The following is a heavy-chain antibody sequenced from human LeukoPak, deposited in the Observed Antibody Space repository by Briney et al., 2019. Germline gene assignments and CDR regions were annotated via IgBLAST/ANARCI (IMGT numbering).Heavy chain of an antibody. Sequence: PGGSLRLSCAASGFTFSSYAMHWVRQAPGKGLEWVAVISYDGSNKYYADSVKGRFTISRDNSKNTLYLQMNSLRAEDTAVYYCARSTDLTGYYASDYWGQGTLVTVSS. J-gene: IGHJ4*02. V-gene: IGHV3-30*04. CDR1: GFTFSSYA. D-gene: IGHD3-9*01. CDR3: ARSTDLTGYYASDY. CDR2: ISYDGSNK.